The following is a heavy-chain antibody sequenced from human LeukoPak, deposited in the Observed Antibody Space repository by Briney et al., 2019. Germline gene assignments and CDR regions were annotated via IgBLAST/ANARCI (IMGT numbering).Heavy chain of an antibody. Sequence: SETLSLTCTVSGYSISSGYYWGWIRQPPGKGLEWIGSIYHSGSTYYNPSLKSRVTISVDTSKNQFSLKLSSVTAADTAVYYCARLPHFYDYGDQRYAFDIWGQGTMVTVSS. D-gene: IGHD4-17*01. V-gene: IGHV4-38-2*02. J-gene: IGHJ3*02. CDR1: GYSISSGYY. CDR3: ARLPHFYDYGDQRYAFDI. CDR2: IYHSGST.